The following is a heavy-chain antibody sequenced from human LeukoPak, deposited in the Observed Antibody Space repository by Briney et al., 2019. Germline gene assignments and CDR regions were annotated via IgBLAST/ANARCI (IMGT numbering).Heavy chain of an antibody. D-gene: IGHD3-22*01. CDR1: GGSISSYY. CDR2: IYTSGRT. J-gene: IGHJ3*02. CDR3: ARGAYYYDSSGYFAFHI. Sequence: SQTLSLTCTVSGGSISSYYWSWVRQPAGKGLEWLGRIYTSGRTNYNPSLKSRVTMSVDMSKNQLSLDLSSVTAADTAVYYCARGAYYYDSSGYFAFHIWGQGTMVTVAS. V-gene: IGHV4-4*07.